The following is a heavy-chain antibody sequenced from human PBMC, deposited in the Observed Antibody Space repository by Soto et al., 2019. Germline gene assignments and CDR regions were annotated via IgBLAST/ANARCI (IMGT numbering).Heavy chain of an antibody. Sequence: PSETLSLTFTVSGGSINTYHLSRIPQPPGKALECIGNIYYSASDSGSTNYIPSHKRRVTIPEDTSNNQFSLQRTALTTANTAGYFCTRGGGDFWGPGTLVTVSS. D-gene: IGHD3-10*01. CDR2: IYYSASDSGST. CDR3: TRGGGDF. J-gene: IGHJ1*01. V-gene: IGHV4-59*01. CDR1: GGSINTYH.